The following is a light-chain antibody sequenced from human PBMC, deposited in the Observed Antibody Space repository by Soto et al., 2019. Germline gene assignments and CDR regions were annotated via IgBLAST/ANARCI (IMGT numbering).Light chain of an antibody. CDR1: SSNIGGNT. V-gene: IGLV1-44*01. J-gene: IGLJ2*01. Sequence: QSVLTQPPSASGTPGQRVTISCSGSSSNIGGNTVNWHQQLPGTAPKLLIYTNNQRPSGVPARFSASKSGTSASLAISGLQSEDEADYYCAAWDDTLNGPLFGGGTKLTVL. CDR3: AAWDDTLNGPL. CDR2: TNN.